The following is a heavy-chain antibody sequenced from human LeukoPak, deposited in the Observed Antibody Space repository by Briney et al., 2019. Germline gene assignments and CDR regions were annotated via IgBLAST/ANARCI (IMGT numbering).Heavy chain of an antibody. CDR3: ATAYRNRDPWGYSSSWYGDY. CDR2: IRYDGSNK. D-gene: IGHD6-13*01. Sequence: GGSLRLSCAASGFTFSSYGMHWVRQAPGKGLEWVAFIRYDGSNKYYADSVKGRFTISRDNSKNTLYLQMNSLRAEDTAVYYCATAYRNRDPWGYSSSWYGDYWGQGTLVTVSS. CDR1: GFTFSSYG. V-gene: IGHV3-30*02. J-gene: IGHJ4*02.